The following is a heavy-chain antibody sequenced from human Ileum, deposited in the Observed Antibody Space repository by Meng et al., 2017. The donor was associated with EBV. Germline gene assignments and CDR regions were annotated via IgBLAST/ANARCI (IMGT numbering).Heavy chain of an antibody. CDR1: GDSVSSNSAA. D-gene: IGHD3-22*01. V-gene: IGHV6-1*01. Sequence: EHLHQSGPGLGKLSQTPFPTCAISGDSVSSNSAAWNWIRQSPSRGLEWLGRTYYRSKWYNDYAVSVKSRITINPDTSKNQFSLQLNSVTPEDTAVYYCARDSSSSAYSPFDYWGQGTLVTVSS. CDR2: TYYRSKWYN. J-gene: IGHJ4*02. CDR3: ARDSSSSAYSPFDY.